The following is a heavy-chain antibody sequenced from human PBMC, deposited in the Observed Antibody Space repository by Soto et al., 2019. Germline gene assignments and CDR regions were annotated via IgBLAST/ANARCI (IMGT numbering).Heavy chain of an antibody. J-gene: IGHJ4*02. D-gene: IGHD4-17*01. CDR1: AYTFTGYF. CDR3: ARGSHGDYVGAALGY. V-gene: IGHV1-2*04. Sequence: QVQLVQSGAEVKKPGASVQVSCKASAYTFTGYFVQWVRQAPGQGLEWMGWSNPKSGGTNYAQKFQGWVSMTSDTSISTVYMEMNRLRSDDTAVYYCARGSHGDYVGAALGYWGQGNLVTVSS. CDR2: SNPKSGGT.